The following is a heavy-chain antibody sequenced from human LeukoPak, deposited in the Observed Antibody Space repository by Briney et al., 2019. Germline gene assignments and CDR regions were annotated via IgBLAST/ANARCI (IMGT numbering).Heavy chain of an antibody. Sequence: GGSLRLSCAASGFTFSSYGMHWVRQAPGKGLEWVAFIRYDGSNKYYADSVKGRFTISRDNSKNTLYLQMNSLRVEDTAVYYCAKDMIVVVATAREYFDYWGHGTLVTVSS. V-gene: IGHV3-30*02. D-gene: IGHD2-2*01. CDR2: IRYDGSNK. J-gene: IGHJ4*01. CDR3: AKDMIVVVATAREYFDY. CDR1: GFTFSSYG.